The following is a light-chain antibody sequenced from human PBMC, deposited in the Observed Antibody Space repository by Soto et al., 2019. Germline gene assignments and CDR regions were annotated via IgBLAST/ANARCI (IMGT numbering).Light chain of an antibody. J-gene: IGKJ1*01. Sequence: IVLTQSPGTLSLSPGERATLSCSASQSVSSSYLAWYQQKPGQAPRLLIYGASSRATGIPDRFSGSGSGTDFTLTISRLEPEDFAVYYCQQYGSSPQWTFGQGTKVEIK. CDR1: QSVSSSY. CDR3: QQYGSSPQWT. CDR2: GAS. V-gene: IGKV3-20*01.